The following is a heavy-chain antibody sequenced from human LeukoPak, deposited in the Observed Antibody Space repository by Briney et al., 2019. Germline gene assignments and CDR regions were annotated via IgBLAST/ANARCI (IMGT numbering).Heavy chain of an antibody. CDR3: ARDRGTFGELFSDFDY. CDR2: ISSSGSTI. D-gene: IGHD3-10*01. CDR1: GFIFSGYE. V-gene: IGHV3-48*03. Sequence: GGSLRLSCAASGFIFSGYEMNWVRQAPGKGLEWVSYISSSGSTIYYADSVKGRFTISRDNAKNSLYLQMNSLRAEDTAVYYCARDRGTFGELFSDFDYWGQGTVVTVSS. J-gene: IGHJ4*02.